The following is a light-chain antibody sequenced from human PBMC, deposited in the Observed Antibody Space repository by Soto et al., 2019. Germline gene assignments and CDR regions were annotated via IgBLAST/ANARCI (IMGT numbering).Light chain of an antibody. Sequence: QSVLTQPPSASGTPGQRVTIACSGSSSNIGSNYVYWYQQLPGTAPKLLIYRNNQRPSGVPDRFSGSKSGTSASLAISGFRSEDEADYYCAAWEDSLRGVVFGEGTKLTVL. CDR1: SSNIGSNY. CDR2: RNN. J-gene: IGLJ2*01. CDR3: AAWEDSLRGVV. V-gene: IGLV1-47*01.